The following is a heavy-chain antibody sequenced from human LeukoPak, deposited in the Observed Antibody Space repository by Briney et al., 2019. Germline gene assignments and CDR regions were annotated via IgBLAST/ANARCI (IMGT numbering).Heavy chain of an antibody. Sequence: PSETLSLTCAVSGGSISSYYWSWIRQPAGKGLEWIGRIYTSGSTNYNPSLKSRVTMSVDTSKNQFSLKLSSVTAADTAVYYCAGHHPRNTVDFWGQGTLVTVSS. CDR3: AGHHPRNTVDF. J-gene: IGHJ4*02. CDR1: GGSISSYY. V-gene: IGHV4-4*07. CDR2: IYTSGST. D-gene: IGHD2-8*02.